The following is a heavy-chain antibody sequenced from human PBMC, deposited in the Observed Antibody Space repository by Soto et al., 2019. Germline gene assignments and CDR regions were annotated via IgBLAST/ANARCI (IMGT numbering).Heavy chain of an antibody. CDR1: GFTFSSHS. CDR3: ARRYCTNGVCPFDS. V-gene: IGHV3-21*01. Sequence: GGSLRLSCAASGFTFSSHSMSWVRQAPGKGLEWVSSISSGGSGIYYADSLKGRFAISRDNAKKSLYLQMNSLRAEDMAVYYCARRYCTNGVCPFDSWGQGTLVTVSS. D-gene: IGHD2-8*01. CDR2: ISSGGSGI. J-gene: IGHJ4*02.